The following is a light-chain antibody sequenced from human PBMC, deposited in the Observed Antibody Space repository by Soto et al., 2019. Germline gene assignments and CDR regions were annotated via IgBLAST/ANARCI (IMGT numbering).Light chain of an antibody. J-gene: IGKJ1*01. CDR3: QQRSNWPRT. CDR1: QSVSSY. CDR2: DAS. V-gene: IGKV3-11*01. Sequence: EIVLTQSPVTLSLSPGERATLSCRASQSVSSYLAWYQQKPGQAPRLLIYDASNRATGIPARFSGSGSGTEFTLTISSLEPEDFAVYYCQQRSNWPRTFGQGTKVEIK.